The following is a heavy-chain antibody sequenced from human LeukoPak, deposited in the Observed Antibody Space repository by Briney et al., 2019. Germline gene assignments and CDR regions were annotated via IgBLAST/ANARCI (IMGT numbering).Heavy chain of an antibody. CDR2: IYTSGIT. J-gene: IGHJ4*02. D-gene: IGHD3-10*01. CDR1: GGSISTGSYY. CDR3: AREASYGSGFDY. Sequence: SETLSLTCTVSGGSISTGSYYWNWIRQPAGKGLEWIGRIYTSGITHYNPSLKSRVTISGDTPKNQVSLRLNSVTAADTAVYYCAREASYGSGFDYWGQGTLVTVSS. V-gene: IGHV4-61*02.